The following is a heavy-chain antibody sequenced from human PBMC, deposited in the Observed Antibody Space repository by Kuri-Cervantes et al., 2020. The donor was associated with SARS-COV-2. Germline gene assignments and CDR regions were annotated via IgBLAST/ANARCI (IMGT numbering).Heavy chain of an antibody. CDR1: GFTFSSYA. CDR2: IYSGGSST. J-gene: IGHJ4*02. V-gene: IGHV3-23*03. CDR3: AKDGDPDY. Sequence: GESLKISCAASGFTFSSYAMSWVRQAPGKGLEWVSVIYSGGSSTYYADSVKGRFTISRDNSKNTLYLQMNRLRAEDTAVYYCAKDGDPDYWGQGTLVTVSS. D-gene: IGHD2-21*01.